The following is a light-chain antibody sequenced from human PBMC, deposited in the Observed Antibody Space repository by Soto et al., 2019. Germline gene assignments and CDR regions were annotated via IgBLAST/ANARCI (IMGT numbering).Light chain of an antibody. V-gene: IGKV3-15*01. CDR2: AAS. Sequence: EIVMTQSPATLSVSPGERATLSCRASQSVSSNLAWYQQKPGQAPRLLIYAASTRATGIPARLSGSGSGTEFTLTISSLRSEDFAVYYCQQYDNWPITFGQGTRLEIK. CDR3: QQYDNWPIT. CDR1: QSVSSN. J-gene: IGKJ5*01.